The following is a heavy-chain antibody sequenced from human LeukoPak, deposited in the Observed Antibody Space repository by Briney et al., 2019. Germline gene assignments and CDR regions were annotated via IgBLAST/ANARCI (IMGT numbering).Heavy chain of an antibody. V-gene: IGHV3-74*01. J-gene: IGHJ3*02. Sequence: GGSLRLSCAGSGITFSTYWMHWVRQAPGKGLVWVSRINSEGSTISYADSVKGRFTISRDNSKNMLYLHMNSLRAEDPAVYYCARDRVYLGREDAFDIWGQGTMVTVSS. CDR1: GITFSTYW. CDR3: ARDRVYLGREDAFDI. CDR2: INSEGSTI. D-gene: IGHD7-27*01.